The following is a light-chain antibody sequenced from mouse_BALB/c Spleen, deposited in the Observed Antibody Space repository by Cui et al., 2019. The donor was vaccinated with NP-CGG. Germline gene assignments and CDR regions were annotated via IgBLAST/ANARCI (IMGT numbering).Light chain of an antibody. CDR2: GTN. CDR3: ALWYSNHWV. V-gene: IGLV1*01. CDR1: TGAVTTSNY. Sequence: AVVTQLSALTTSPGETVTLTCRSSTGAVTTSNYANWVQEKPDHLFTGLIGGTNNRPPGVPARFSGSLIGDKAALTITGAQTEDEAIYFCALWYSNHWVFGGGTKLTVL. J-gene: IGLJ1*01.